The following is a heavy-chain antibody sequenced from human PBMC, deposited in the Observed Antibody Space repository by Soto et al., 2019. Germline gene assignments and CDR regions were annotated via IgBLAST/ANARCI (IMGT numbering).Heavy chain of an antibody. CDR2: INHSGST. D-gene: IGHD3-3*01. Sequence: SETLSLTCAVYGGSFSGYYWSWIRQPPGKGLGWIGEINHSGSTNYNPSLKSRVTISVDTSKNQFSLMLSSVTAADTAVYYCARGEVTIFGVVSNWFDPWGQRTLVTVSS. CDR3: ARGEVTIFGVVSNWFDP. J-gene: IGHJ5*02. V-gene: IGHV4-34*01. CDR1: GGSFSGYY.